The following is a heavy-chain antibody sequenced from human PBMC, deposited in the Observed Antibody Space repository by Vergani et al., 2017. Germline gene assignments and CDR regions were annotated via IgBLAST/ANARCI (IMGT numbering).Heavy chain of an antibody. CDR3: ARARTLSQPDAFDI. Sequence: QVQLVQSGAEVKKPGASVKVSCKASGYTFTRYYIDWVRQATGQGLEWMGWMNPNSGNTGYAQKFQGRVTMTRNTSISTAYMELSSLRSEDTAVYYCARARTLSQPDAFDIWGQGTMVTFSS. CDR2: MNPNSGNT. D-gene: IGHD1-14*01. CDR1: GYTFTRYY. V-gene: IGHV1-8*01. J-gene: IGHJ3*02.